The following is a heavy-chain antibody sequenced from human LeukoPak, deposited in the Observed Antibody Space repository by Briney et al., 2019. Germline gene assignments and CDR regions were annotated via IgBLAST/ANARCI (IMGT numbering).Heavy chain of an antibody. Sequence: GGSLRLSCTASGFIFTDYYMTWLRQPPGKGLEFVSYSSSSGTIEYADSVRGRFTISRDNSKNTLYLQMNSLRAEDTAVYYCASPYDSSGYLSSDDYWGQGTLVTVSS. V-gene: IGHV3-69-1*01. CDR1: GFIFTDYY. D-gene: IGHD3-22*01. CDR2: SSSSGTI. CDR3: ASPYDSSGYLSSDDY. J-gene: IGHJ4*02.